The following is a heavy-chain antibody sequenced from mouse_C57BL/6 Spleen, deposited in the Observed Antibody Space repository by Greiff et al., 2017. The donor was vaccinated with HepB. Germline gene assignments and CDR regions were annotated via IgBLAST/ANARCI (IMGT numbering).Heavy chain of an antibody. CDR3: ARSDDGYYDFDY. Sequence: VKLQESGAELARPGASVKLSCKASGYTFTSYGISWVKQRTGQGLEWIGEIYPRSGNTYYNEKFKGKATLTADKSSSTAYMELRSLTSEDSAVYFCARSDDGYYDFDYWGQGTTLKVSS. D-gene: IGHD2-3*01. CDR1: GYTFTSYG. J-gene: IGHJ2*01. CDR2: IYPRSGNT. V-gene: IGHV1-81*01.